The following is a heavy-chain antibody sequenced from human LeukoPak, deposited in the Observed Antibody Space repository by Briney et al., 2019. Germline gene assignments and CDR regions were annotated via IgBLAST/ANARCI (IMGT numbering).Heavy chain of an antibody. V-gene: IGHV1-8*01. J-gene: IGHJ4*02. CDR3: ARGKRVSFRRGYYDSSGQD. D-gene: IGHD3-22*01. CDR1: GYTFTSYD. Sequence: ASVKVSCKASGYTFTSYDINWVRQATGQGLEWMGWMNPNSGNTGYAQTFQGRVTMTRNTSISTAYMELSSLRSEDTAVYYCARGKRVSFRRGYYDSSGQDWGQGTLVTVSS. CDR2: MNPNSGNT.